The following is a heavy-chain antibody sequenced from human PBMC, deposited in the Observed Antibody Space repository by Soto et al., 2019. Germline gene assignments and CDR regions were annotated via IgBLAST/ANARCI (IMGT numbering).Heavy chain of an antibody. J-gene: IGHJ6*02. Sequence: HPGGSLRLSCAASGFTFSSYGMHWVRQAPGKGLEWVAVIWYDGSNKYYADSVKGRFTISRDNSKNTLYLQMNSLRAEDTAVYYCARDVGLLLWFGAFPQPDYYGMDVWGQGTTVTVSS. CDR3: ARDVGLLLWFGAFPQPDYYGMDV. CDR2: IWYDGSNK. CDR1: GFTFSSYG. V-gene: IGHV3-33*01. D-gene: IGHD3-10*01.